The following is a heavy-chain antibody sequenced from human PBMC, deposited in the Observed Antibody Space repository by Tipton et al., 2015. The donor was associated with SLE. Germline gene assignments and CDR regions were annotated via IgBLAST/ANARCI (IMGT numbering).Heavy chain of an antibody. CDR1: GYSFTSYC. D-gene: IGHD3-22*01. CDR3: GRQYYDSSGYYWFDY. J-gene: IGHJ4*02. CDR2: IFPGDSDT. Sequence: VQLVQSGGEVRKPGESLKISCKGSGYSFTSYCVGWVRQMPGKGLEWMGIIFPGDSDTRYSPSFQGQVTISADKSSRTVYLQWNSLKASDTAMYYCGRQYYDSSGYYWFDYWGQGTLVTVSS. V-gene: IGHV5-51*01.